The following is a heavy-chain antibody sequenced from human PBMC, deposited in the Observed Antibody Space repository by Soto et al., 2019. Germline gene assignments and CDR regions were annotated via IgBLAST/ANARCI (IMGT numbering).Heavy chain of an antibody. D-gene: IGHD6-13*01. J-gene: IGHJ5*02. CDR2: IIPILGIA. CDR1: GGTFSSYT. CDR3: ARDRHSSSLALDNWFDP. V-gene: IGHV1-69*04. Sequence: ASVKVSCKASGGTFSSYTISWVRQAPGQGLEWMGRIIPILGIANYAQKFQGRVTITADKSTSTAYMELSSLRSEDTAVYYCARDRHSSSLALDNWFDPWGQGTLVTVSS.